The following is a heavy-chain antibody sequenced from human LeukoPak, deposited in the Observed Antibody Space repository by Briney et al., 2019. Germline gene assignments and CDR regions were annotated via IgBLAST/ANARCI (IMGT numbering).Heavy chain of an antibody. CDR3: ARGGEGYDILTGGYFDY. D-gene: IGHD3-9*01. Sequence: PSETLSLTCTVSGGSISSYYWSWIRQPPGKGPEWIGYIYYSGSTNYNPSLKSRITISVDTSKNQFSLKLSSVTAADTAVYYCARGGEGYDILTGGYFDYWGQGTLVTVSS. V-gene: IGHV4-59*01. CDR1: GGSISSYY. CDR2: IYYSGST. J-gene: IGHJ4*02.